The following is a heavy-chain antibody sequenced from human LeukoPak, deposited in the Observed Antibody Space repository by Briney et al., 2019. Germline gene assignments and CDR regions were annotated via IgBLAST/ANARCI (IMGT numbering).Heavy chain of an antibody. V-gene: IGHV1-18*01. D-gene: IGHD2-21*01. J-gene: IGHJ4*02. CDR1: GYTITSFR. Sequence: ASVKVSCKAPGYTITSFRLHWVRQAPGQGLEWMGWVSATDGNTDYLQKFKGRVTMTTDTSTNTAYMELRSLRSDDTAVYYCARDLDSIIRPDWGQGTLVTVSS. CDR2: VSATDGNT. CDR3: ARDLDSIIRPD.